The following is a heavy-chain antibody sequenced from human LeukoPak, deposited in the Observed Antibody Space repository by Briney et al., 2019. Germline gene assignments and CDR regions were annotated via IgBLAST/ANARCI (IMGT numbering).Heavy chain of an antibody. J-gene: IGHJ4*02. D-gene: IGHD5-18*01. V-gene: IGHV1-69*06. Sequence: GASVKVSCKASGGTFSSYAISWVRQAPGRGLEWMGGIIPIFGTANYAQKFQGRVTITADKSTSTAYMELSSLRSEDTAVYYCATQYSYGSAFDYWGQGTLVTVSS. CDR3: ATQYSYGSAFDY. CDR2: IIPIFGTA. CDR1: GGTFSSYA.